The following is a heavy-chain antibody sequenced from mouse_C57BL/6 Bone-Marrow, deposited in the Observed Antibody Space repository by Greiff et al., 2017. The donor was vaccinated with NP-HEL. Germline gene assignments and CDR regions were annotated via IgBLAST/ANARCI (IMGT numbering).Heavy chain of an antibody. CDR1: GYTFTSYW. V-gene: IGHV1-69*01. Sequence: QVQLQQPGAELVMPGASVKLSCKASGYTFTSYWIHWVKQRPGQGLEWIGEIDPSDSYTNYNQKFKGKSTLTVDKSSSTAYMQLSSLTSEDSAVYYCARGHYYGTLFDYWGQGTTLTVSS. D-gene: IGHD1-1*01. J-gene: IGHJ2*01. CDR2: IDPSDSYT. CDR3: ARGHYYGTLFDY.